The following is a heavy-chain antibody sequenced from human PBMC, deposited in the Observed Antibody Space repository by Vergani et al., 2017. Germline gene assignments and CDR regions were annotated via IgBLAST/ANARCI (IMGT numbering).Heavy chain of an antibody. CDR1: GGTFSSYA. Sequence: QVQLVQSGAEVKKPGSSVKVSCKASGGTFSSYAISWVRQAPGQGLEWMGRIIPILGTANYAQKFQGRVTITADESTRTAYMELSSLRSEDTAVYYCARIVRARGAFDIWGQGTMVTVSS. J-gene: IGHJ3*02. CDR3: ARIVRARGAFDI. D-gene: IGHD2-21*01. V-gene: IGHV1-69*11. CDR2: IIPILGTA.